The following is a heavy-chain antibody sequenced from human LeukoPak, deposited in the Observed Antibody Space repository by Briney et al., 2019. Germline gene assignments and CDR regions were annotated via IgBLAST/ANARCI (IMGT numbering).Heavy chain of an antibody. Sequence: SETLSLTCAVYGGSFSGYYWSWIRQPPGKGLEWIGEINHSGSTNYNPSFKSRVTISVDTSKNQFSLKLSSVTAADTAVYYCARAPKAPASMDVWGQGTTVTVSS. CDR2: INHSGST. V-gene: IGHV4-34*01. CDR3: ARAPKAPASMDV. CDR1: GGSFSGYY. J-gene: IGHJ6*02. D-gene: IGHD6-6*01.